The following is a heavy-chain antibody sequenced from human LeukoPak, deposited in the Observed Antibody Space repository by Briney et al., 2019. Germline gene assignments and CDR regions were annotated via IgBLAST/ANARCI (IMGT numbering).Heavy chain of an antibody. J-gene: IGHJ4*02. CDR3: ARDVRYCSSTSCYSLFNY. D-gene: IGHD2-2*01. V-gene: IGHV4-4*02. CDR1: GGSISSSNW. Sequence: MASQTLSLTCAVSGGSISSSNWGSWVRQPPGKGLEWIGEIYHSGSTNYNPSLKSRVTISVDKSKNQFSLKLSSVTAADTAVYYCARDVRYCSSTSCYSLFNYWGQGTLVTVSS. CDR2: IYHSGST.